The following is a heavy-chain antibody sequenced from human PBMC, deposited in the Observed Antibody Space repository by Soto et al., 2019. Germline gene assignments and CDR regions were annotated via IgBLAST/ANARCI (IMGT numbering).Heavy chain of an antibody. D-gene: IGHD3-16*01. CDR3: AKDREGEDHPPYY. CDR2: ISGSGGST. V-gene: IGHV3-23*01. Sequence: GGSLRLSCAASGFTFSSYAMSWVRQAPGKGLEWVSAISGSGGSTCYADSVKGRFTISRDNSKNTLYLQMNSLRAEDTAVYYCAKDREGEDHPPYYWGQGTLVTVSS. J-gene: IGHJ4*02. CDR1: GFTFSSYA.